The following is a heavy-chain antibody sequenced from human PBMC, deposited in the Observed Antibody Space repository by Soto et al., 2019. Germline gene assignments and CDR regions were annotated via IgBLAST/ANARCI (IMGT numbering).Heavy chain of an antibody. J-gene: IGHJ2*01. Sequence: QVQLQESGPGLVKPSGTLSLTCAVSRGSISSSNWWSWVRQSPGKGLGWIGAMYHTGITNYSPSLKRRVTMSVDKSKSQFSLKLSSVTAADTSVYYCARESYNESNVGYFDLWGRGTLVSVSS. CDR3: ARESYNESNVGYFDL. CDR1: RGSISSSNW. D-gene: IGHD1-1*01. CDR2: MYHTGIT. V-gene: IGHV4-4*02.